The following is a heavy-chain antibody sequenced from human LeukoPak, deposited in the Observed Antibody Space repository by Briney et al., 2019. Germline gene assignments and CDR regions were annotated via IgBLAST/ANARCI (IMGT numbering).Heavy chain of an antibody. J-gene: IGHJ6*03. Sequence: GGSLRLSCVASGFTFSSYSMNWVRQAPGKGLEWVSYISGSSGTIYYADSVKGRFTISRDDAKNSLYLQMNSLRAEDTAVYYCARRSEFGVLYYMDIWGKGTTVTVSS. CDR2: ISGSSGTI. CDR3: ARRSEFGVLYYMDI. CDR1: GFTFSSYS. D-gene: IGHD3-16*01. V-gene: IGHV3-48*01.